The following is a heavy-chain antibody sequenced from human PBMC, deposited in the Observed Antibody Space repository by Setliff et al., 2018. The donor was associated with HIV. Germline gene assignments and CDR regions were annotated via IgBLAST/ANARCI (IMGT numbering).Heavy chain of an antibody. CDR1: GGSISSYY. V-gene: IGHV4-31*03. J-gene: IGHJ5*02. CDR2: IYSSGST. D-gene: IGHD4-17*01. Sequence: PSETLSLTCTVSGGSISSYYWNWIRQHPGKGLEWIGYIYSSGSTYYNPSLQGRVSMSVDTSKNQFSLKLTSVTAADTAVYYCARSVTFLVDWFDPWGRGTLVTVSS. CDR3: ARSVTFLVDWFDP.